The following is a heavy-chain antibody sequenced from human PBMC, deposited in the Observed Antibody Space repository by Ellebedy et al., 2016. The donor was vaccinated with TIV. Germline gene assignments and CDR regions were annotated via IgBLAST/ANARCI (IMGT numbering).Heavy chain of an antibody. CDR3: ARDVRTRRITDDYYYNAMDV. V-gene: IGHV4-31*03. J-gene: IGHJ6*02. CDR2: IYYSGST. CDR1: GASISTGGYY. Sequence: SETLSLXCTVSGASISTGGYYWSWIRQHPGKGLEWIGCIYYSGSTYYNPSLKSRVSISVDTSKKQFSLKLTSVTAADTGVYYCARDVRTRRITDDYYYNAMDVWGHGTTVTVSS. D-gene: IGHD1-14*01.